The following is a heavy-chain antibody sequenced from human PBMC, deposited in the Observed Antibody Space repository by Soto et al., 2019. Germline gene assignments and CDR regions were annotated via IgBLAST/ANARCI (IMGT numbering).Heavy chain of an antibody. CDR1: GFTFSSYS. CDR2: ISSSSSYI. D-gene: IGHD4-17*01. J-gene: IGHJ3*02. Sequence: GGSLRLSCAASGFTFSSYSMNWVRQAPGKGLEWVSSISSSSSYIYYADSVKGRFTISRDNAKNSLYLQMNSLRAEDTAVYYCARDDPDDYGDYDAFDIWGQGTMVTVSS. V-gene: IGHV3-21*01. CDR3: ARDDPDDYGDYDAFDI.